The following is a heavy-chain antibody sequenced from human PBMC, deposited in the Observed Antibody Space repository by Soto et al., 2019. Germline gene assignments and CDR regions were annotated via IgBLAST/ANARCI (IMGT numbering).Heavy chain of an antibody. CDR3: AREGTGYYYDSSGYYRGPDQAFDI. V-gene: IGHV3-13*01. CDR2: IGTAGDT. CDR1: GFTFSSYD. J-gene: IGHJ3*02. Sequence: HPGGSLRLSCAASGFTFSSYDMHWVRQATGKGLEWVSAIGTAGDTYYPGSVKGRFTISRENAKNSLYLQMNSLRAEDTAVYYCAREGTGYYYDSSGYYRGPDQAFDIWGQGTMVTVSS. D-gene: IGHD3-22*01.